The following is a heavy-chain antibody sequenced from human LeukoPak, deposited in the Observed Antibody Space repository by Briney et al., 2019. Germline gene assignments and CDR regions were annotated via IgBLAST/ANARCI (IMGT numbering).Heavy chain of an antibody. D-gene: IGHD2-2*01. J-gene: IGHJ5*02. CDR1: GGTFSSYA. Sequence: GASVKVSCKASGGTFSSYAISWVRQAPGQGLEWMGGIIPIFGTANYAQKFQGRVTITADKSTSTAYMELSSLRSEDTAVYYCAREGAYCSSTSCHLQNWFDPWGQGTLVTVSS. CDR3: AREGAYCSSTSCHLQNWFDP. V-gene: IGHV1-69*06. CDR2: IIPIFGTA.